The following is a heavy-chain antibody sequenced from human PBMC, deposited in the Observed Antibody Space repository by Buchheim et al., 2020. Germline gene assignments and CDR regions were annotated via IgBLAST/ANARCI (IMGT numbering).Heavy chain of an antibody. CDR1: GGSISSYY. D-gene: IGHD3-10*01. J-gene: IGHJ5*02. CDR2: IYYSVST. CDR3: ARQRSGSYQYWFVP. Sequence: QVQLQDSGPGLVKPSETLSRTCTVSGGSISSYYWSWIRQPPGKGLEWIGYIYYSVSTNYNPSLKSRVTISVDTSKNQFSLKLSSVTAADKAVYYCARQRSGSYQYWFVPWGQGTL. V-gene: IGHV4-59*08.